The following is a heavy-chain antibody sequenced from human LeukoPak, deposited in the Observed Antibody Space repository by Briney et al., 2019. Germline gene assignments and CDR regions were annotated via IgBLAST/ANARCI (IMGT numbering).Heavy chain of an antibody. V-gene: IGHV3-48*03. CDR1: GFTFSSSE. D-gene: IGHD3-9*01. Sequence: GGSLRLSCAASGFTFSSSEMNWVRQAPGKGLEWVSYISSSGSTIYYADSVKGRFTISRDNAKNTLYLQMNSLRAEDTAIYYCARYRRGYFQDYWGQGTLVTVSS. J-gene: IGHJ4*02. CDR2: ISSSGSTI. CDR3: ARYRRGYFQDY.